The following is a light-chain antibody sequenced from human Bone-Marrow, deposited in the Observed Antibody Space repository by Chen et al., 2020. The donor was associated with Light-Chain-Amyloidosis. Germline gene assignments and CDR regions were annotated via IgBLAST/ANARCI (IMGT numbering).Light chain of an antibody. J-gene: IGLJ2*01. CDR3: SSYTTTNTLV. CDR1: SSDVVGYNY. V-gene: IGLV2-14*03. Sequence: QSALTQPASLSRSPGQSITISCTGTSSDVVGYNYVSWYQQHPGKAPKLIIYVVTSRHSGVSHRFSGSKSGNTASLTISGLQAEDEADYYGSSYTTTNTLVFGGGTRVTVL. CDR2: VVT.